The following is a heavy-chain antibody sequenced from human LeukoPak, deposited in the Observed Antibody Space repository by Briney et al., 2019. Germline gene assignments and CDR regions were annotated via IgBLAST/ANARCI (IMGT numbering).Heavy chain of an antibody. D-gene: IGHD4-23*01. J-gene: IGHJ3*02. CDR2: IDHSGIT. CDR3: AGSTVVTSDAFDI. CDR1: GGAFSDYY. V-gene: IGHV4-34*01. Sequence: SETLSLNCVVYGGAFSDYYWSWIRQPPGKGLEWIGEIDHSGITNYNPSLKSRVTISVDRSKNQFSLKLSSVTAADTAVYYCAGSTVVTSDAFDIWGQGTMVTVSS.